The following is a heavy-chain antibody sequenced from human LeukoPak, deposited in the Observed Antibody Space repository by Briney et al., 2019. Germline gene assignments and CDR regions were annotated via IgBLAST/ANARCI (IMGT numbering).Heavy chain of an antibody. Sequence: GGSLRLSCEASGLTFSSYSMNWVRQAPGEGLECVSSISSSSSYIYYADSVKGRFTISRDNAKNSLYLQMNSLRAEDTAVYYCASYYYYYYMDVWGKGTTVTVSS. CDR3: ASYYYYYYMDV. J-gene: IGHJ6*03. V-gene: IGHV3-21*01. CDR2: ISSSSSYI. CDR1: GLTFSSYS.